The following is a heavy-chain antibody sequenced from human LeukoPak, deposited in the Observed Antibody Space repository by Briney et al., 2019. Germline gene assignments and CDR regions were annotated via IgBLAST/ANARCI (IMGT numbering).Heavy chain of an antibody. D-gene: IGHD1-1*01. CDR1: GYSISSGYY. V-gene: IGHV4-38-2*01. J-gene: IGHJ5*02. CDR3: VRPRTSGTTKWFEP. Sequence: SETLSLTCSVSGYSISSGYYWGWIRQPPGKGLEWIGSLYYNGNTYYNPSLKSRVSMSVDTSKNQFSLNLSSVTAADTAFYFCVRPRTSGTTKWFEPWGQGTLVTVSS. CDR2: LYYNGNT.